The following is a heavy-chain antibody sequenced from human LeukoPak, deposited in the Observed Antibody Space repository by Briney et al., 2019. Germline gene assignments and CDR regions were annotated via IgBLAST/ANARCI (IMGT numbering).Heavy chain of an antibody. V-gene: IGHV3-7*01. Sequence: PGGSLRLPCAASGFTFSSYWMSWVRQAPGKGLEWVANIKQDGSEKYYVDSVKGRFTISRDNAKNSLYLQMNSLRAEDTAVYYCARDVRGWLRPYYFDYWGQGTLVTVSS. D-gene: IGHD5-12*01. CDR3: ARDVRGWLRPYYFDY. J-gene: IGHJ4*02. CDR1: GFTFSSYW. CDR2: IKQDGSEK.